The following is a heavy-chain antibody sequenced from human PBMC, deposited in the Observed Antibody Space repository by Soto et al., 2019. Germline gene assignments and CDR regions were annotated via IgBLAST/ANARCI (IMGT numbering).Heavy chain of an antibody. CDR1: GGSISSYY. D-gene: IGHD3-3*01. Sequence: TLSLTCTVSGGSISSYYWSWIRQPPGKGLEWIGYIYYSGSTNYNPSLKSRVTISVDTSKNQFSLKLSSVTAADTAVYYCARLSDYDFWSGRGSGMDVWGQGTTVTVSS. CDR2: IYYSGST. CDR3: ARLSDYDFWSGRGSGMDV. V-gene: IGHV4-59*01. J-gene: IGHJ6*02.